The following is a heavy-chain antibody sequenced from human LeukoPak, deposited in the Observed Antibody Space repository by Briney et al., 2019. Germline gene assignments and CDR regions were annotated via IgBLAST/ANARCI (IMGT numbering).Heavy chain of an antibody. V-gene: IGHV3-30-3*01. CDR2: ISYDGSNK. J-gene: IGHJ4*02. Sequence: PGGSLRLSCAASGFTFSSYAMHWVRQAPGKGLEWVAVISYDGSNKYYADSVKGRFTISRDNSKNTLYLQMNSLRAEDTAVYYCAKDMGRGGSCPDYWGQGTLVTVSS. D-gene: IGHD2-15*01. CDR3: AKDMGRGGSCPDY. CDR1: GFTFSSYA.